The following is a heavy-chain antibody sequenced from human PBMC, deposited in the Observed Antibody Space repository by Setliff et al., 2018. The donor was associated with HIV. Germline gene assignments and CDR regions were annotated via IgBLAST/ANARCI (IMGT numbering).Heavy chain of an antibody. CDR1: GYTFTNSD. CDR2: MNPNSGNT. J-gene: IGHJ6*03. D-gene: IGHD6-19*01. Sequence: GASVKVSCKASGYTFTNSDINWVRQATGQGLEWMGWMNPNSGNTGYAQKFQGRVTMTRDTSISTAYMELSSLRSDDTAVYYCARGAWYSSGWYSSRYMDVWGKGTTVTVSS. CDR3: ARGAWYSSGWYSSRYMDV. V-gene: IGHV1-8*02.